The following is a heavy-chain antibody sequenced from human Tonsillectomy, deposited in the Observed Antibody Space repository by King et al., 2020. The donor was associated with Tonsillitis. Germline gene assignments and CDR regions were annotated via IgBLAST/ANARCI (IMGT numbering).Heavy chain of an antibody. D-gene: IGHD2-15*01. CDR2: ISWNSGSI. CDR1: GFTFDDYA. J-gene: IGHJ5*02. Sequence: EVQLVESGGGLVQPGRSLRLSCAASGFTFDDYAMHWVRQAPGKGLEWVSGISWNSGSIGYADSVKGRFTISRDNAKNSLYLQMNSLRAEDTALYYCAKGRRYCSGGSCYGWFDPWGQGTLVTVSS. V-gene: IGHV3-9*01. CDR3: AKGRRYCSGGSCYGWFDP.